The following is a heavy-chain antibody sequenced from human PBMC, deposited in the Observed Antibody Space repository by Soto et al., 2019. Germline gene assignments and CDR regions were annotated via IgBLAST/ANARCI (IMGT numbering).Heavy chain of an antibody. CDR1: GFTFSNYA. CDR3: ATRSSGWYFDY. Sequence: EVQLLESGGGLVQPGGSLRLSCAAPGFTFSNYAMNWVRQAPGKGLEWVSVISGSGGSTYYADSVKGQFTISRYNSKNTLYRQTSSLRGEDTAIYYCATRSSGWYFDYWGQGTLVTVSS. D-gene: IGHD6-19*01. V-gene: IGHV3-23*01. J-gene: IGHJ4*02. CDR2: ISGSGGST.